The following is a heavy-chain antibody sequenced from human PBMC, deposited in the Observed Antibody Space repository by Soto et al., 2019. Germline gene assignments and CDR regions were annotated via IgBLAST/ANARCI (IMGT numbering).Heavy chain of an antibody. Sequence: WIWIRQLPGKGLEWIGYVYYTGTTTYSPSLKSRVTISVDTSMNQISLKLSSVTAADTAFYCCAILGGYYQSLDTWGQGTLVTVSS. CDR2: VYYTGTT. CDR3: AILGGYYQSLDT. D-gene: IGHD3-22*01. J-gene: IGHJ5*02. V-gene: IGHV4-59*08.